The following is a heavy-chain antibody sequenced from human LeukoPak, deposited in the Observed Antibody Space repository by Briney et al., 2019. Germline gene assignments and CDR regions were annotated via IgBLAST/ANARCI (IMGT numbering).Heavy chain of an antibody. J-gene: IGHJ5*02. D-gene: IGHD6-13*01. Sequence: SETLSLTCTVSGGSISSGSYYWSWIRQPAGKGLEWIGRIYTSGSTNYNPSLKSRVTISVDTSKNQFSLKLSSVTAADTAAYYCAREEYSSSWYLDQTGGWFDPWGQGTLVTVSS. CDR1: GGSISSGSYY. V-gene: IGHV4-61*02. CDR3: AREEYSSSWYLDQTGGWFDP. CDR2: IYTSGST.